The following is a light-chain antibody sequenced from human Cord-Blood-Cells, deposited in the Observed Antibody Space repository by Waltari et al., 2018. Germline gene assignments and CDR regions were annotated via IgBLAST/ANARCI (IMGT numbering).Light chain of an antibody. CDR2: AVS. V-gene: IGLV2-14*01. CDR3: SSYTSSSTSVV. Sequence: QSALTQPASVSGSPGQSITISCTGTSSDVGGYNYVSWYQQHPGKAPKLMIYAVSKRPSGVSNRFSGSKSGNTASLTISGLQAEDEADYYCSSYTSSSTSVVFGGGTKLTVL. CDR1: SSDVGGYNY. J-gene: IGLJ2*01.